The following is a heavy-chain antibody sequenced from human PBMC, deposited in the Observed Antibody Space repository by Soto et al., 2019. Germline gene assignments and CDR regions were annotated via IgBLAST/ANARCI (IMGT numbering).Heavy chain of an antibody. V-gene: IGHV1-46*01. CDR3: ARGDNDY. CDR2: IHPDGGHT. J-gene: IGHJ4*02. Sequence: ASVKVSCKASGYTFTNYYVQWVRQAPGQGLEWMGVIHPDGGHTTYSQKFQDRVTMTRDTFASTIYMELSSLRSEDTAVYYCARGDNDYWGQGTPVTFSS. CDR1: GYTFTNYY.